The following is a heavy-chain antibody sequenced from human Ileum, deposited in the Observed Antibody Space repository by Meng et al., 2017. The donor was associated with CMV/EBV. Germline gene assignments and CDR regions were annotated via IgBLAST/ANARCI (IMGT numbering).Heavy chain of an antibody. J-gene: IGHJ4*02. V-gene: IGHV4-61*08. CDR2: IYYRGST. Sequence: SLTGTVSSGSVTSGDYYWSWIRQPPGKGLEWIGYIYYRGSTNYNPSLKSRVTISVGTSNNQFSLKLNSVTAADTAVYYCARGGGIDFWGQGTLVTVSS. D-gene: IGHD2-15*01. CDR1: SGSVTSGDYY. CDR3: ARGGGIDF.